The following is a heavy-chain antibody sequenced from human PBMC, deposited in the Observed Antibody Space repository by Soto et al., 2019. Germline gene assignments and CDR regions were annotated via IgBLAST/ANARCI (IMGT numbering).Heavy chain of an antibody. J-gene: IGHJ6*02. CDR1: GGTFSSYA. CDR3: VGGRFGEFYCYYGMDV. D-gene: IGHD3-10*01. V-gene: IGHV1-69*06. Sequence: GASVKVSCKASGGTFSSYAISWVRQAPGQGLEWMGGIIPIFGTANYAQKFQGRVTITADKSTSTAYMELSSLRSEDTAVYYCVGGRFGEFYCYYGMDVWGQGTTVTVSS. CDR2: IIPIFGTA.